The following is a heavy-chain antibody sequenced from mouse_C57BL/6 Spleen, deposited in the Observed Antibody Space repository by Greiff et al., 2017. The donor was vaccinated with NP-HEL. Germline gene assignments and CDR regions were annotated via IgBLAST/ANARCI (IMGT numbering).Heavy chain of an antibody. CDR3: ASPIYDGYPWYFDV. J-gene: IGHJ1*03. V-gene: IGHV7-3*01. Sequence: DVMLVESGGGLVQPGGSLSLSCAASGFTFTDYYMSWVRQPPGKALEWLGFIRNKANGYTTEYSASVKGRFTISRDNSQSILYLQMNALRAEDSATYYCASPIYDGYPWYFDVWGTGTTVTVSS. CDR1: GFTFTDYY. CDR2: IRNKANGYTT. D-gene: IGHD2-3*01.